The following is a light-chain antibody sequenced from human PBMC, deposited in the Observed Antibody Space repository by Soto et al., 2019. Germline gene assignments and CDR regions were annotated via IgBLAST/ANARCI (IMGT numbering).Light chain of an antibody. CDR1: QSVSSY. CDR3: QQRSNWPYT. J-gene: IGKJ4*01. CDR2: DAF. V-gene: IGKV3-11*01. Sequence: EIHLTQSPSTLSLSPGDRAALSCRASQSVSSYLAWYQQKPGQAPRLLIYDAFNIEAGIPARFSGSGSGTEFTLTISSLLPEDFAVYYCQQRSNWPYTFGGGTKVEVK.